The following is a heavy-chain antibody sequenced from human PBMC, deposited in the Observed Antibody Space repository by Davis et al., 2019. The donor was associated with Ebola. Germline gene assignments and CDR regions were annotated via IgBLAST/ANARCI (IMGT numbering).Heavy chain of an antibody. CDR3: ASQAGWTAMVPIDY. Sequence: PSETLSLTCAVYGGSFSGYYWSWIRQPPGKGLEWIGEINHSGSTNYNPSLKSRVTISVDTSKNQFSLKLTSVTAADTAVYYCASQAGWTAMVPIDYWGQGTLVTVSS. CDR1: GGSFSGYY. D-gene: IGHD5-18*01. CDR2: INHSGST. V-gene: IGHV4-34*01. J-gene: IGHJ4*02.